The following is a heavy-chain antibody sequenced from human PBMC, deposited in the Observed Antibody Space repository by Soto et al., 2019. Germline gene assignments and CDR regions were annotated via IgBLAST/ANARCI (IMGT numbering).Heavy chain of an antibody. Sequence: GGSLRLSCAASGFTFDDYTMHWVRQAPGKGLEWVSLISWVGGSTYYADSVEGRFTISRDNSKISLYLQMNSLRTEDTALYYCAKDMWAPYGDYAGGAFDIWGQGTMVTVSS. CDR2: ISWVGGST. D-gene: IGHD4-17*01. J-gene: IGHJ3*02. V-gene: IGHV3-43*01. CDR3: AKDMWAPYGDYAGGAFDI. CDR1: GFTFDDYT.